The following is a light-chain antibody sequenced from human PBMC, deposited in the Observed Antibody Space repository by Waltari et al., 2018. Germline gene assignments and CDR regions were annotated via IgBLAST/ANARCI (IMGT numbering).Light chain of an antibody. V-gene: IGLV2-23*02. Sequence: QSALTQTATVYGSPGQSITISCSGTSSDTGNYNLVSRYQQHPGKAPTLIIYDVNKRPSGVSNRFSVSKSGNTAFLTISGLQTADEADYYCSSYAGSAISVFGGGTKLTVL. CDR2: DVN. CDR3: SSYAGSAISV. J-gene: IGLJ3*02. CDR1: SSDTGNYNL.